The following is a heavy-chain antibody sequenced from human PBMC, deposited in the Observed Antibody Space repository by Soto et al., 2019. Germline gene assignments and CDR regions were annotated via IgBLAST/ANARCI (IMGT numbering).Heavy chain of an antibody. CDR1: GFSISTYA. CDR2: ISYNGNNK. CDR3: ARRSFPYSGSPLEPWSDALDI. Sequence: ESGGGVVQPGRSLRLSCAASGFSISTYALHWVRQAPGKGPEWVAIISYNGNNKHYADSVKGRFTISRDNSKNTVDLQMNRLRVEDTAMYYCARRSFPYSGSPLEPWSDALDIWGQGTMVTVSS. J-gene: IGHJ3*02. V-gene: IGHV3-30*04. D-gene: IGHD1-26*01.